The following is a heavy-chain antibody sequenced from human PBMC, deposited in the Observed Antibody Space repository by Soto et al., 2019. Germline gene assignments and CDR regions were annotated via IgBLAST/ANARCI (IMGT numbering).Heavy chain of an antibody. CDR2: MSGSGSNA. D-gene: IGHD6-13*01. V-gene: IGHV3-23*01. CDR3: AKLPIAAAGTFFDF. Sequence: PGGSLRLSCAASGLIFSNYAMGWVRQAPGKGLEWVSTMSGSGSNAYYADSVKGRFTISRDNSRNTLYLQMNSLTTEDTAVYYCAKLPIAAAGTFFDFWGHGTLVTVS. CDR1: GLIFSNYA. J-gene: IGHJ4*01.